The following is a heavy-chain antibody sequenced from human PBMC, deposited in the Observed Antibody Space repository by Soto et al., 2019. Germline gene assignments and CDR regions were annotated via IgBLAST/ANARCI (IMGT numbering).Heavy chain of an antibody. J-gene: IGHJ4*02. D-gene: IGHD5-18*01. CDR2: IIPIFGTA. CDR1: GGTFSSYA. Sequence: QVQLVQSGAEVKKPGSSVKVSCKASGGTFSSYAISWVRQAPGQGLEWRGGIIPIFGTANYAQKFQGRVTITADKSTIPAYMELSSLRSEDTAVDYCARAAYSYGCFYYWGQGTLVTVSS. CDR3: ARAAYSYGCFYY. V-gene: IGHV1-69*06.